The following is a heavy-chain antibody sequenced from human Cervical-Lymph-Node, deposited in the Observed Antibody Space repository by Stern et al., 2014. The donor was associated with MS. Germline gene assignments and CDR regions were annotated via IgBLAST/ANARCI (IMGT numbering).Heavy chain of an antibody. Sequence: QLQLQESGPGLVKPSETLSLTCTVSGGSISSSSYYWGWIRQPPGKGLEGIGGIYYSGSTYYNPSLKSRVTISVDTSKNQFSLKLTSVTAADTAVYYCARRDGDYQFDYWGQGTLVTVSS. J-gene: IGHJ4*02. D-gene: IGHD4-17*01. CDR1: GGSISSSSYY. CDR3: ARRDGDYQFDY. V-gene: IGHV4-39*01. CDR2: IYYSGST.